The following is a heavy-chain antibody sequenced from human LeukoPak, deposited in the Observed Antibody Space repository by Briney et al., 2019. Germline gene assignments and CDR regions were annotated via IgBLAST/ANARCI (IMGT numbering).Heavy chain of an antibody. Sequence: ASVKVSCKASGYTFTSYGISWVRQAPGQGLEWMGWISAYNGNTNYAQKLQGRVTMTTDTSTSTAYMELRSLRSDDTAVYYCARDSSGWSINWFDPWGQGTLVTVSS. CDR1: GYTFTSYG. CDR2: ISAYNGNT. V-gene: IGHV1-18*01. D-gene: IGHD6-19*01. J-gene: IGHJ5*02. CDR3: ARDSSGWSINWFDP.